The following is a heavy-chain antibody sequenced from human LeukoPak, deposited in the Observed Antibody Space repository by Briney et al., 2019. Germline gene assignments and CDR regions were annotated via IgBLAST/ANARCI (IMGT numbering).Heavy chain of an antibody. D-gene: IGHD3-22*01. V-gene: IGHV3-30*04. CDR1: GFIFSSYA. Sequence: GGSLRLSCAASGFIFSSYAMHWVRQAPGKGLEWVALISYDGSNKYYADSVKGRFTISRDNSKNTLYLQMNSLRAEDTTVYYCVRGSANYYDSSGYYYLSLDYWGQGTLVTVSP. CDR3: VRGSANYYDSSGYYYLSLDY. J-gene: IGHJ4*02. CDR2: ISYDGSNK.